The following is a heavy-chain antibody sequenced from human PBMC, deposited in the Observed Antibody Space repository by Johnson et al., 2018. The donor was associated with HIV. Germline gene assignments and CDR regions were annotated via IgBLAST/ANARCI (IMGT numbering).Heavy chain of an antibody. CDR1: GFTFSRNA. D-gene: IGHD6-13*01. V-gene: IGHV3-23*04. Sequence: VQLVESGGGFVRPGGSLRLSCAASGFTFSRNAMTWVRQAPGKGPAWVSGISDSGGRTYYADSVKGRFTISRDNSQNTLYMQMNSLKFEDTAIYYCATQDRIAATGLLDTFDIWGQGTMVTVSS. J-gene: IGHJ3*02. CDR2: ISDSGGRT. CDR3: ATQDRIAATGLLDTFDI.